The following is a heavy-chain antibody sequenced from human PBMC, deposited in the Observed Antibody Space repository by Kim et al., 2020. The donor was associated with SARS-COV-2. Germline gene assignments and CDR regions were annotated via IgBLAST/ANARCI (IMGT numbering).Heavy chain of an antibody. CDR3: ARGETLLWFGESANDWFDP. J-gene: IGHJ5*02. D-gene: IGHD3-10*01. CDR1: GGSFSGYY. V-gene: IGHV4-34*01. Sequence: SETLSLTCAVYGGSFSGYYWSWIRQPPGKGLDWIGEINHSGSTNYNPSLKSRVTISLNTSKNQFPLKLSSVTAADTPAYYCARGETLLWFGESANDWFDP. CDR2: INHSGST.